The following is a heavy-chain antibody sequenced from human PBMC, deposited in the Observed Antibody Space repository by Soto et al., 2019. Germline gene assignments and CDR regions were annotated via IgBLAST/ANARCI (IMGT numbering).Heavy chain of an antibody. CDR1: GGTFSSYS. V-gene: IGHV1-69*13. D-gene: IGHD3-3*01. CDR2: IIPIFGTA. J-gene: IGHJ5*02. Sequence: SVKVSCKASGGTFSSYSISWVRQAPGQGLEWMGGIIPIFGTANYAQKFQGRVTITADESTSTAYMELSSLRSEDTAVYYCARASSSTYYDFWSGLGNWFDPWGQGTLVTVSS. CDR3: ARASSSTYYDFWSGLGNWFDP.